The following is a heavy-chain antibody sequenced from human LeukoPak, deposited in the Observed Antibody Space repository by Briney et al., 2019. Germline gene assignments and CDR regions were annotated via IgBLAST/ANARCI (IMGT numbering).Heavy chain of an antibody. CDR3: ARGGSPFCISPSCQGAFDS. CDR1: GGSISSYY. CDR2: IHSSGSP. J-gene: IGHJ4*02. Sequence: PSETLSLTCTVSGGSISSYYWSWVRQPPGKGLEWLGYIHSSGSPNYNPSFKSRVTISVDTSKNHFSLNLSSVTAADTAVYYCARGGSPFCISPSCQGAFDSWGQGTLVTVSS. V-gene: IGHV4-59*01. D-gene: IGHD2-2*01.